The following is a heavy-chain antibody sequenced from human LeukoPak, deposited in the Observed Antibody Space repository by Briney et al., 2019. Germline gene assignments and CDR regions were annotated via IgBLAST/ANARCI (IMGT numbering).Heavy chain of an antibody. Sequence: GGSLRLSCAASGFTFSSYAMSWVRQAPGKGLEWVSAISGSGGSTYYADSVKGRFTISRDNSKNTLYLQMNSLRAEDTAVYYCAYDYGDYDRPDAFDIWGQGTMVTVSS. J-gene: IGHJ3*02. CDR2: ISGSGGST. CDR1: GFTFSSYA. D-gene: IGHD4-17*01. V-gene: IGHV3-23*01. CDR3: AYDYGDYDRPDAFDI.